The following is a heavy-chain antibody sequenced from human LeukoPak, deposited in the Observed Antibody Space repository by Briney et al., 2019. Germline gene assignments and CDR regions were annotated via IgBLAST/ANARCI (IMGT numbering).Heavy chain of an antibody. Sequence: PGGSLRLSCAASGFTFSSFGMHWVRQAPGKGLEWVAIISYDGSNKYYADSVKGRFTISRDNSKNTLHLQMNSLRAEDTAVYYCARGVNDSRGYNYAFDYWGQGTLVTVSS. CDR3: ARGVNDSRGYNYAFDY. CDR1: GFTFSSFG. CDR2: ISYDGSNK. D-gene: IGHD3-22*01. J-gene: IGHJ4*02. V-gene: IGHV3-30*03.